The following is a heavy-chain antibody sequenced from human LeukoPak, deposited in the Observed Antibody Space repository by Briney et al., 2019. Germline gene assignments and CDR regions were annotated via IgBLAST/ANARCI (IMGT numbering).Heavy chain of an antibody. CDR3: ASSGSYGYGMDV. J-gene: IGHJ6*04. V-gene: IGHV3-7*03. Sequence: PGGALRLSCAVSGFTFSSYWMTWVRQAPGKGREGVANIKQDGSEKYYVDSVIGRFIISRDNAKNSLYLQMNSLRAEDTAVYYCASSGSYGYGMDVWGKGTTVSVSS. D-gene: IGHD3-10*01. CDR1: GFTFSSYW. CDR2: IKQDGSEK.